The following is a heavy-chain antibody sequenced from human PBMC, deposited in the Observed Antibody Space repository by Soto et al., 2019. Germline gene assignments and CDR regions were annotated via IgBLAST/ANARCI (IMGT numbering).Heavy chain of an antibody. V-gene: IGHV3-21*01. CDR2: ISSSSSYI. J-gene: IGHJ5*02. CDR3: ARVPGGSYDFWSGYYNWFDP. D-gene: IGHD3-3*01. CDR1: GFTFSSYS. Sequence: PGGSLRLSCAASGFTFSSYSMNWVRQAPGKGLEWVPSISSSSSYIYYADSVKGRFTISRDNAKNSLYLQMNSLRAEDTAVYYCARVPGGSYDFWSGYYNWFDPWGQGTLVTSPQ.